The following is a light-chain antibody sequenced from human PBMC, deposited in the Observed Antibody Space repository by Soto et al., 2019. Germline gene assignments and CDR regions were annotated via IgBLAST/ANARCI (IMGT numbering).Light chain of an antibody. CDR1: QSISSW. CDR2: KAS. J-gene: IGKJ1*01. CDR3: QQYNSYPWT. V-gene: IGKV1-5*03. Sequence: DIKMTQSPSTLSASVGDRVTITCRASQSISSWLAWDQQKPGKAPKLLIYKASSLESGVPSRFSGSGSGTEFTLTISSLQPDDFATYYCQQYNSYPWTFGQGTKVEIK.